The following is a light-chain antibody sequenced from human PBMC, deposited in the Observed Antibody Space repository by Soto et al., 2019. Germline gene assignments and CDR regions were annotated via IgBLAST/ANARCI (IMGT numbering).Light chain of an antibody. J-gene: IGKJ3*01. CDR3: QQRSNWPPVT. CDR2: DAS. V-gene: IGKV3-11*01. Sequence: EIVLTQSPVTLSLSPGERATLSCRASQSISSYLAWYQQKPCQAPRLLIYDASNRATGIPARFSGSGSGTDFTLTISSLEPEDFAVYYCQQRSNWPPVTFGPGTKVDIK. CDR1: QSISSY.